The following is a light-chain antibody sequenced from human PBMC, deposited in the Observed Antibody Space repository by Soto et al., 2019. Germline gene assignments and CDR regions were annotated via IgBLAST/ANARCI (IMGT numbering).Light chain of an antibody. Sequence: DIQMTQSPLSLSASVGESVTITRRASQNISHFLNWYQQKPGKPPRLLIFGTSNLQSGVPSRFRGSRSETDFSLTISGLKPEDFSTYICQQSYRSPLNFGPGTRVA. CDR2: GTS. CDR3: QQSYRSPLN. V-gene: IGKV1-39*01. J-gene: IGKJ3*01. CDR1: QNISHF.